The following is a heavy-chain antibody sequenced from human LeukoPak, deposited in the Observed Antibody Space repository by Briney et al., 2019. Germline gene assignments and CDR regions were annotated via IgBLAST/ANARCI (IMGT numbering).Heavy chain of an antibody. V-gene: IGHV3-30*02. CDR3: AKIAAAYCGGDCYSGAYYFDY. D-gene: IGHD2-21*02. CDR1: GFTFSSYG. J-gene: IGHJ4*02. Sequence: GGSLRLSCAASGFTFSSYGKHWVRQAPGKGLEWVAFIRYDGSNKYYADPVKGRFTISRDNSKNTLYLQMNSLRAEDTAVYYCAKIAAAYCGGDCYSGAYYFDYWGQGTLVTVSS. CDR2: IRYDGSNK.